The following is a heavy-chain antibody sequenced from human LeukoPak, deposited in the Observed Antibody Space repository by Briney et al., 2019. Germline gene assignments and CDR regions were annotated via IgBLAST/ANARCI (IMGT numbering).Heavy chain of an antibody. D-gene: IGHD5-18*01. CDR2: ISYDGSNK. CDR1: GFTFSSYG. V-gene: IGHV3-30*18. Sequence: GGSLRLSCAASGFTFSSYGMHWVRQAPGKGLEWGAVISYDGSNKYYADSVKGRFTISRDNSKNTLYLQMNSLRAEDTAVYYCAKCGYSYGIQCYFDYWGQGTLVTVSS. CDR3: AKCGYSYGIQCYFDY. J-gene: IGHJ4*02.